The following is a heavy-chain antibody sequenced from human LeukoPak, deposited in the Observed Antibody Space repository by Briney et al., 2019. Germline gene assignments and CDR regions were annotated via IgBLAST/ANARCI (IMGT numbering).Heavy chain of an antibody. CDR1: RGSICSSSYY. J-gene: IGHJ4*02. CDR2: IYYSGST. Sequence: SETLSLTCTVSRGSICSSSYYWGWIRQPPGKGLEWIGRIYYSGSTYYNPSLKSRVTISVDTSKNQFPLKLSSVTAADTAVYYCARLGYYYDSSGYYYFDYWGQGTLVTVSS. D-gene: IGHD3-22*01. CDR3: ARLGYYYDSSGYYYFDY. V-gene: IGHV4-39*01.